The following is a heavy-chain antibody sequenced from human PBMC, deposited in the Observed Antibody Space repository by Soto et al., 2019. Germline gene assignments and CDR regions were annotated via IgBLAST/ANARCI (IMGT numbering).Heavy chain of an antibody. V-gene: IGHV1-2*04. D-gene: IGHD3-9*01. CDR1: GYTFTGYY. CDR2: INPNSGGT. Sequence: GASGKVSWKASGYTFTGYYMHWGGQAPGQGLEGMGRINPNSGGTNYAKKFQGWVTMTRDTSISTAYMELSRLRSDDTAVYYCAREAYDILTGYFSPHQNFAPWGQGTLVTVSS. J-gene: IGHJ5*02. CDR3: AREAYDILTGYFSPHQNFAP.